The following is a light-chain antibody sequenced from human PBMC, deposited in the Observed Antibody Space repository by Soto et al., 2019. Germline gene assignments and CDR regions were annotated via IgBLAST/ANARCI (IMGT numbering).Light chain of an antibody. CDR3: SSYTSSSTSSHV. Sequence: QSVLTQPATVSGSPGQSITISCTGTSSDVGGYNYVSWYQQHPGKAPKLMIYEVSNRPSGVSNRFSGSKSGNTASLTISGLQSEDEADYYCSSYTSSSTSSHVFGTGTKVTVL. CDR1: SSDVGGYNY. J-gene: IGLJ1*01. CDR2: EVS. V-gene: IGLV2-14*01.